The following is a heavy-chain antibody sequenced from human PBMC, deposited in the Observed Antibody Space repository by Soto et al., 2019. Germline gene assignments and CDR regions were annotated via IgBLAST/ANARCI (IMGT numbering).Heavy chain of an antibody. V-gene: IGHV4-39*01. CDR3: ARRLYYDSSGFEGGGMDV. CDR1: GGSISSSSYY. J-gene: IGHJ6*02. D-gene: IGHD3-22*01. CDR2: IYYSGST. Sequence: TSETLSLTCTVSGGSISSSSYYWGWIRQPPGKGLEWIGSIYYSGSTYYNKSLKSRVTISVDTSKNQFSLKLSSVTAADTAVYYCARRLYYDSSGFEGGGMDVWGQGTTVT.